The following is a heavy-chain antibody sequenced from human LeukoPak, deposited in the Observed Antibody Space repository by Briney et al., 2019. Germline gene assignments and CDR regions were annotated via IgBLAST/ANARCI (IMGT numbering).Heavy chain of an antibody. CDR2: ISGSGGST. Sequence: PGGSLRLSCAASGFTFSSYAMSWVRQAPGKGLEWVSAISGSGGSTYYADSVKGRFTISRDNSKNTLYLQMNSLRAEDTAVYYCAKLGGYSSSWPTVDYWGQGTLVTVSS. J-gene: IGHJ4*02. CDR1: GFTFSSYA. CDR3: AKLGGYSSSWPTVDY. D-gene: IGHD6-13*01. V-gene: IGHV3-23*01.